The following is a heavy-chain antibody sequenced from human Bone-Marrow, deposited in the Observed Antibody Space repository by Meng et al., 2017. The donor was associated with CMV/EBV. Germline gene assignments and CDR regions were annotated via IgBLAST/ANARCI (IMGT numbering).Heavy chain of an antibody. V-gene: IGHV3-7*03. D-gene: IGHD6-19*01. CDR1: GFTFSSYS. CDR3: AAGYTSAWTPPGY. CDR2: IKQDGSEK. Sequence: GESLKISCAASGFTFSSYSMNWVRQAPGKGLEWVANIKQDGSEKYYVDSVKGRFTISRDNAKNSLYLQMNNLRAEDTAVYYCAAGYTSAWTPPGYWGQGTLVTVSS. J-gene: IGHJ4*02.